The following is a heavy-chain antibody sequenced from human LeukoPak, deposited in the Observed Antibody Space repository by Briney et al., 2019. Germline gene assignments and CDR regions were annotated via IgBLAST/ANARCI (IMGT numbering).Heavy chain of an antibody. J-gene: IGHJ4*02. D-gene: IGHD6-13*01. CDR1: GLTFSNYG. Sequence: GRSLRLSCAASGLTFSNYGMHWVRQAPGKGLEWVAVVANDGRDKRYADSVKGRFTISRDNSKNTVYLQMNSLRAEDTAVYYCSKDLNVAAAGYYFDYWGQGTLVTVSS. V-gene: IGHV3-30*18. CDR3: SKDLNVAAAGYYFDY. CDR2: VANDGRDK.